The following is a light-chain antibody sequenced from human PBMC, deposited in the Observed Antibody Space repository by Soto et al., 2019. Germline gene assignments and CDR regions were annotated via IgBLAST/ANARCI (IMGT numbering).Light chain of an antibody. Sequence: EIVLTQSPGTLSLSPGERATLSCRASQSVSSSYLAWYQQKPGKAPRLLIYGASSRATGIPDRFSGSGSGTDFTLNSSRLEPEDVAVYYCQQYGSSPPTFGQGTNVEIK. V-gene: IGKV3-20*01. J-gene: IGKJ1*01. CDR1: QSVSSSY. CDR3: QQYGSSPPT. CDR2: GAS.